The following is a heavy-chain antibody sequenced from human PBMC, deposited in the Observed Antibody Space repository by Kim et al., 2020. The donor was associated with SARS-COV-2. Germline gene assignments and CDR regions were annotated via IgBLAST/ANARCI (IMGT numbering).Heavy chain of an antibody. CDR1: GYTFTSYG. Sequence: ASVKVSCKASGYTFTSYGISWVRQAPGQGLEWMGWISAYNGNTNYAQKLQGRVTMTTDTSTSTAYMELRSLRSDDTAVYYCARAPDDYSNYHSYRNWFDPWGQGTLVTVSS. CDR2: ISAYNGNT. CDR3: ARAPDDYSNYHSYRNWFDP. J-gene: IGHJ5*02. V-gene: IGHV1-18*01. D-gene: IGHD4-4*01.